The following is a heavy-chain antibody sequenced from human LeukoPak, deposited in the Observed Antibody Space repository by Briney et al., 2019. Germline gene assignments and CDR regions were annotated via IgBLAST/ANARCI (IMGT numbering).Heavy chain of an antibody. D-gene: IGHD6-19*01. CDR3: TRVSYSSGLYYFDY. V-gene: IGHV3-49*03. Sequence: GGSLRLSCTASGFILGDYDMSWFRQAPGEGLEWVGFIRSKAYGGTTEHAATVKGRFTISRDDSKSIAYLQMNSLKTEDTAVYYCTRVSYSSGLYYFDYWGQGTLVTVSS. CDR1: GFILGDYD. CDR2: IRSKAYGGTT. J-gene: IGHJ4*02.